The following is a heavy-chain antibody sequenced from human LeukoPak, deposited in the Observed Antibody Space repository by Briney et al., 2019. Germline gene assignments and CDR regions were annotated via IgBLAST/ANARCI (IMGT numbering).Heavy chain of an antibody. Sequence: ASVKVSCEASGYTFTGYYMHWVRQAPGQGLEWMGWINPNSGGTNYAQKFQGRVTMTRDTSISTAYMELSRLRSDDTAVYYCARSQRYCSSTSCSNFDYWGQGTLVTVSS. J-gene: IGHJ4*02. CDR3: ARSQRYCSSTSCSNFDY. CDR2: INPNSGGT. V-gene: IGHV1-2*02. D-gene: IGHD2-2*01. CDR1: GYTFTGYY.